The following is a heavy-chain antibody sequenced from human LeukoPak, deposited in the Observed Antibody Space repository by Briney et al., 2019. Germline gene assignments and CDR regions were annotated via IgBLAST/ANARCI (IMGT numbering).Heavy chain of an antibody. J-gene: IGHJ4*02. Sequence: PSETLSLTCAVYGGSFSGYYWIWIRQPPGKGLEWIGEINHSGSTNYNPSLKSRVTISVDTSKNQFSLKLSSVTAADTAVYYCARADRRYCSGGSCPLDCWGQGTLVTVSS. V-gene: IGHV4-34*01. D-gene: IGHD2-15*01. CDR1: GGSFSGYY. CDR3: ARADRRYCSGGSCPLDC. CDR2: INHSGST.